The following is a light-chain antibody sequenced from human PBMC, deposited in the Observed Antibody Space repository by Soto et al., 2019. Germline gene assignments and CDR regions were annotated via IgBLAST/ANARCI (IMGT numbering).Light chain of an antibody. CDR1: QSVSSY. CDR3: QQSSNWPLT. CDR2: DAS. J-gene: IGKJ3*01. Sequence: EIVLTQSPATLSLSPGERATLSCRASQSVSSYLAWYQQKPGQAPRLLIYDASNRATGIPARFSGSGSGTDFTLTISSLAPEDFAVYYGQQSSNWPLTFGPGTKVDIK. V-gene: IGKV3-11*01.